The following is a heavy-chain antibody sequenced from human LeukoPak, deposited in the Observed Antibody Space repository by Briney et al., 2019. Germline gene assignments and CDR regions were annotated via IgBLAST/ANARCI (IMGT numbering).Heavy chain of an antibody. J-gene: IGHJ4*02. CDR3: ARDGQCLDH. CDR2: IYQSGSA. V-gene: IGHV4-30-2*01. D-gene: IGHD6-19*01. Sequence: SETLSLTCTVSNGSITSGGYSWSWIRRPPGKGLEWIGYIYQSGSAYYNPSLKSRVTMSVDMSKNQFSLKLTSVTAADTAVYFCARDGQCLDHWGQGTLVTVSS. CDR1: NGSITSGGYS.